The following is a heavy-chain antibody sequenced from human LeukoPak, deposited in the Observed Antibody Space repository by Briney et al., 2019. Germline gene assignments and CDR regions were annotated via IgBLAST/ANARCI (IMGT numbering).Heavy chain of an antibody. D-gene: IGHD3-10*01. CDR2: VNSDGSNT. CDR3: ARDSLFHYYFDY. V-gene: IGHV3-74*01. Sequence: GGSLRLSCAASGFSFSSHWMHWVRQAPGKGLVWVSRVNSDGSNTYYADSVKGRFTISRDNAKNTLYLQMNSLRAEDTAAYYCARDSLFHYYFDYWGQGTLVTVSS. CDR1: GFSFSSHW. J-gene: IGHJ4*02.